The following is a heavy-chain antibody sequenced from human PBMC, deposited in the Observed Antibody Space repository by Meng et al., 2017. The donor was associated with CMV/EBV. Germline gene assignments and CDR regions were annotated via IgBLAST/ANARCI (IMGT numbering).Heavy chain of an antibody. J-gene: IGHJ4*02. CDR2: IYYSGST. CDR1: GGSISSSSYY. CDR3: ARPYYANCFDY. D-gene: IGHD3-22*01. Sequence: SETLSLTCTVSGGSISSSSYYWGWIRQPPGKGLEWIGSIYYSGSTYYNPSLKSRVTISVDTSKNQFSLKLSSVTAADTAVYYCARPYYANCFDYWGQGTLVTVSS. V-gene: IGHV4-39*01.